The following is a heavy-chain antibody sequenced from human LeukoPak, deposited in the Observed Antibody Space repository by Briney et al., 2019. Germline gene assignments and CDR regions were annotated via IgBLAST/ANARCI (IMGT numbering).Heavy chain of an antibody. CDR1: GFTFSSYA. D-gene: IGHD1-1*01. Sequence: PGGSLRLSCAASGFTFSSYAMHWVRQGPGKGLEWVANINRDGSAKYYVDSVKGRFTISRDNAKNSLTLQMSSLRAEDTAVYYCARDFSLTRLERPFDCWGQGTLVTVSS. CDR3: ARDFSLTRLERPFDC. V-gene: IGHV3-7*01. CDR2: INRDGSAK. J-gene: IGHJ4*02.